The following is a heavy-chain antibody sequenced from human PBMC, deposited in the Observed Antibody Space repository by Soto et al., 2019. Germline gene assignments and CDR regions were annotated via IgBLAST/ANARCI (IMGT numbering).Heavy chain of an antibody. V-gene: IGHV2-5*01. CDR2: IYWNDDK. J-gene: IGHJ5*02. Sequence: SGPTLVTPTQTLTLTCTFSGFSLSTSGVGVGWIRQPPGKALEWLALIYWNDDKRYSPSLKSRLTITKDTSKTQVVLTLTNMDPVDTSTYYCASLWGSYRLNWFDPWGQGTLVTVSS. CDR1: GFSLSTSGVG. CDR3: ASLWGSYRLNWFDP. D-gene: IGHD3-16*02.